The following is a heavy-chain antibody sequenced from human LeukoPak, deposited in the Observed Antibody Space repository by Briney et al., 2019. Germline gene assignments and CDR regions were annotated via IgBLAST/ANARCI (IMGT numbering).Heavy chain of an antibody. CDR1: GYNFSSYA. V-gene: IGHV1-18*01. Sequence: ASVNVSCQASGYNFSSYAITWVRQAPGQGLEWMGWSSTYNGNTNYARKLQGRVTMTTDTSTSTAYMELRSLRSDDTAVYYCARVSYSGGYTFGYGDYWGQGTLVTVSS. CDR3: ARVSYSGGYTFGYGDY. CDR2: SSTYNGNT. J-gene: IGHJ4*02. D-gene: IGHD5-18*01.